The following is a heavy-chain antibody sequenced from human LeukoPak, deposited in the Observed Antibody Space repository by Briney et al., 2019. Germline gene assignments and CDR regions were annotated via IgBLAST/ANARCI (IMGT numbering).Heavy chain of an antibody. CDR2: INHSGST. CDR3: ARGGLLTMVRVGNWFDP. J-gene: IGHJ5*02. Sequence: SETLSLTCAVYGASFSGYYWSWIRQPPGKGLEWIGEINHSGSTNYNPSLKSRVTISVDTSKNQFSLKLSSVTAADTAVYYCARGGLLTMVRVGNWFDPWGQGTLVTVSS. CDR1: GASFSGYY. V-gene: IGHV4-34*01. D-gene: IGHD3-10*01.